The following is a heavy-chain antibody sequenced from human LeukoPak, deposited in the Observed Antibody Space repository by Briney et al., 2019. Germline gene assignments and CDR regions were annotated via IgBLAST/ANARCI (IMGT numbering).Heavy chain of an antibody. CDR3: ARGRGAVDY. J-gene: IGHJ4*02. Sequence: SETLSLTCAVYGGSFSGYYWSWIRQPPGKGLEWIGEINHSGSTNYNPSLKSRVTISVDTSKNQFSLKLSPVTAADTAVYYCARGRGAVDYWGQGTLVTVSS. V-gene: IGHV4-34*01. CDR1: GGSFSGYY. CDR2: INHSGST. D-gene: IGHD3-10*01.